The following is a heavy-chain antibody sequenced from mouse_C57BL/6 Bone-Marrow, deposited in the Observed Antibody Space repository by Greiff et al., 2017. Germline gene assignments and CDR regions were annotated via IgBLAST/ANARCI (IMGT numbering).Heavy chain of an antibody. Sequence: QVQLQQSGAELARPGASVTMSCKASGYTFTSYTMHWVKQRPGQGLEWIGYINPSSGYTKYNQKFKDKATLTADKSSSTAYMQLSSLTSEDSAVYYCARGRLGRGWFAYWGQGTLVTVSA. D-gene: IGHD4-1*01. CDR2: INPSSGYT. V-gene: IGHV1-4*01. J-gene: IGHJ3*01. CDR1: GYTFTSYT. CDR3: ARGRLGRGWFAY.